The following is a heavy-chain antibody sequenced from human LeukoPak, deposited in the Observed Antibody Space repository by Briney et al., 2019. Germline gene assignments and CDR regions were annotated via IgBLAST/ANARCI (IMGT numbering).Heavy chain of an antibody. Sequence: GESLKISCKGSGYNFTSHWIGWVRQMPGKGLEWMGIIYPGDSNSRQSPSLRGQVTISADKSINTAYLQWNSLKASDTAMYYCARGHHVVVATATWASDAFDLWGQGTMVTVSS. D-gene: IGHD2-21*02. J-gene: IGHJ3*01. CDR3: ARGHHVVVATATWASDAFDL. CDR1: GYNFTSHW. CDR2: IYPGDSNS. V-gene: IGHV5-51*01.